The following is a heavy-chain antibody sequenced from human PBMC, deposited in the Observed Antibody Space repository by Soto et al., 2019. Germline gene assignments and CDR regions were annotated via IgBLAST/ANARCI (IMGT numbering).Heavy chain of an antibody. V-gene: IGHV1-69*01. CDR2: IIPIFGTA. Sequence: QVQLVQSGAEVKKPGSSVKVSCKASGGTFSSYAISWVRQAPGQGLEWMGGIIPIFGTANYAQKFQGRVTITADESTSTAYMELGSLRSEDTAVYYCAGAPPMAARLQYYYYGMDVWGQGTTVTVSS. CDR3: AGAPPMAARLQYYYYGMDV. D-gene: IGHD6-6*01. CDR1: GGTFSSYA. J-gene: IGHJ6*02.